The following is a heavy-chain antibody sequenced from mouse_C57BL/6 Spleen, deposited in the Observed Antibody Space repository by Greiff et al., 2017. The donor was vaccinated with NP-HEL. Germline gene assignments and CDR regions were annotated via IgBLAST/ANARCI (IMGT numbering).Heavy chain of an antibody. CDR1: GYTFTSYW. J-gene: IGHJ2*01. D-gene: IGHD3-2*02. CDR3: ARFWTAQATGDDY. Sequence: QVQLQQPGAELVKPGASVKLSCKASGYTFTSYWMHWVKQRPGQGLEWIGMIHPNSGSTNYNEKFKSKATLTVDKSSSTAYMQLSSLTSEDSAVYYGARFWTAQATGDDYWGQGTTLTVSS. CDR2: IHPNSGST. V-gene: IGHV1-64*01.